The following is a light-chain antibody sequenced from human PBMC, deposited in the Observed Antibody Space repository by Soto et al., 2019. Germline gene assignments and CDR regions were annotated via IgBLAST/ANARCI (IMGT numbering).Light chain of an antibody. J-gene: IGLJ1*01. V-gene: IGLV2-11*01. Sequence: QSALTQPHLVSGSPGQSVTISCTGTSVDVGAYDFVSWYQQHPGKAPKLLIYVVSGRPSGVPHRFSGSKSGNAASLTISGLQAEDEADYYCSSFTTSHTYVFGTGTKLTVL. CDR2: VVS. CDR1: SVDVGAYDF. CDR3: SSFTTSHTYV.